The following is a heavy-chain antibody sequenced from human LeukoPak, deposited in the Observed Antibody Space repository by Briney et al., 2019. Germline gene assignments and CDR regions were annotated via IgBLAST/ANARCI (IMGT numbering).Heavy chain of an antibody. J-gene: IGHJ3*02. CDR3: ARGGGDAFDI. CDR2: IYSGGST. CDR1: GFTLSSNY. D-gene: IGHD2-15*01. Sequence: PGGSLRLSCAASGFTLSSNYMSWVRQAPGEGLEWVSVIYSGGSTHYVDYVKGRFTISRDNSKNTLYLQMNSLRAEDTAVYYCARGGGDAFDIWGQGTMVTVSS. V-gene: IGHV3-53*01.